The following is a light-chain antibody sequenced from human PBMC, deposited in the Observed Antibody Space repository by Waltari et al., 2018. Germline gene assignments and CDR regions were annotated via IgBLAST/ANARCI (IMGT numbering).Light chain of an antibody. Sequence: QSVLTQPPSVSGAPGQTVTIPCHESGSNIGAGYELHWYWQPPGTAPKLLIYVNSIRPSGVPDRFSASKSGTTTSLSITGRQAEDEATYYCQPYDSSRSGLWVFGGGTKVTVL. CDR2: VNS. CDR1: GSNIGAGYE. J-gene: IGLJ3*02. CDR3: QPYDSSRSGLWV. V-gene: IGLV1-40*01.